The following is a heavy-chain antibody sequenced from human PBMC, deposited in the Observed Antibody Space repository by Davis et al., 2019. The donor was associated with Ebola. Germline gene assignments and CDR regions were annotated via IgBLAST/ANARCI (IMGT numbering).Heavy chain of an antibody. CDR2: INPNSGVT. CDR1: GYIFTDYL. J-gene: IGHJ4*02. V-gene: IGHV1-2*02. CDR3: ASGDTHEF. Sequence: ASVKVSCKASGYIFTDYLLHWVRRAPGQGLEWMGWINPNSGVTTYAQKVQARITMTSDRSINTAYMELNSLTSDDTATYFCASGDTHEFWGRGTLITVSS. D-gene: IGHD2-15*01.